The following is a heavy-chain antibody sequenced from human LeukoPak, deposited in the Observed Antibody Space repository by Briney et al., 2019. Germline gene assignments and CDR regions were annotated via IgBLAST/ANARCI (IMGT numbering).Heavy chain of an antibody. J-gene: IGHJ4*02. Sequence: GESLQISCKGSGYSFTSYWIGWVRQMPGKGLEWMGIIYPGDSDTRYSPSFQGQVTISADKSISTAYLQWSSLKASDTAMYYCARVRLSSTSCYGFDYWGQGTLVTVSS. CDR1: GYSFTSYW. D-gene: IGHD2-2*01. V-gene: IGHV5-51*01. CDR3: ARVRLSSTSCYGFDY. CDR2: IYPGDSDT.